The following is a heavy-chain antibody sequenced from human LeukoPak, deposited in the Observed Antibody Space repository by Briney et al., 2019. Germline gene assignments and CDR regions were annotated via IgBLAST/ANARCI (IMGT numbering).Heavy chain of an antibody. Sequence: RASETLSLTCTVSGGSISSGSYYWSWIRQPAGKGLEWIGRIYTSGSTNYNPSLKSRVTISVDTSKNQFSLKLSSVTSADTAVYYCARDYLDAFDIWGQGTMVTVSS. D-gene: IGHD3-16*02. J-gene: IGHJ3*02. CDR1: GGSISSGSYY. CDR2: IYTSGST. CDR3: ARDYLDAFDI. V-gene: IGHV4-61*02.